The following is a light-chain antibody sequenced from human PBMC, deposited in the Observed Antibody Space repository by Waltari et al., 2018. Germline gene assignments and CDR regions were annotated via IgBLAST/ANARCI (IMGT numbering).Light chain of an antibody. CDR1: SSDVGAYKY. Sequence: QSALTQPASVSGSPGQSITISCTGTSSDVGAYKYVSLYQQHPGKAPKLMIFDVSNRPSGVSNRFSGSKSGNTASLTISGLQAEDEADYYCSSYISSSTLELFGGGTSLTVL. CDR2: DVS. V-gene: IGLV2-14*03. J-gene: IGLJ2*01. CDR3: SSYISSSTLEL.